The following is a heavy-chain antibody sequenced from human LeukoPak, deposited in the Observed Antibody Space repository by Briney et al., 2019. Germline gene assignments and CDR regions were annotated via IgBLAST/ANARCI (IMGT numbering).Heavy chain of an antibody. D-gene: IGHD6-13*01. CDR2: INPNSGGT. CDR1: GGTFSSYT. Sequence: ASVKVSCKASGGTFSSYTISWVRQAPGQGLEWMGRINPNSGGTNYAQKFQGRVTMTRDTSISTAYMELSRLRSDDTAVYYCARARGTSWYGYWGQGTLVTVSS. J-gene: IGHJ4*02. V-gene: IGHV1-2*06. CDR3: ARARGTSWYGY.